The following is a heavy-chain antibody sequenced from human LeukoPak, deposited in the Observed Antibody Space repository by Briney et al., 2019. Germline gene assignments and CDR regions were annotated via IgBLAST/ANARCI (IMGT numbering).Heavy chain of an antibody. CDR3: ARDFMVRGVSYYYYYGMDV. Sequence: ASVKVSCKASGYTFSGYYLHWVRQAPGQGLEWMGWINPNSGVTNYAQKFQGRVTMTRDTSISTAYMELSRLRSDDTAVYYCARDFMVRGVSYYYYYGMDVWGQGTTVTVSS. J-gene: IGHJ6*02. CDR1: GYTFSGYY. D-gene: IGHD3-10*01. V-gene: IGHV1-2*02. CDR2: INPNSGVT.